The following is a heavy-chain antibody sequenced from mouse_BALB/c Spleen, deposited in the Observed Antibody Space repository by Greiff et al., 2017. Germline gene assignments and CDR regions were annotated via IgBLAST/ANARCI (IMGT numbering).Heavy chain of an antibody. Sequence: VQLKQSGPSLVKPSQTLSLTCSVTGDSITSGYWNWIRKFPGNKLEYMGYISYSGSTYYNPSLKSRISITRDTSKNQYYLQLNSVTTEDTATYYCARFTTVVEDAMDYWGQGTSVTVSS. CDR3: ARFTTVVEDAMDY. CDR1: GDSITSGY. CDR2: ISYSGST. V-gene: IGHV3-8*02. J-gene: IGHJ4*01. D-gene: IGHD1-1*01.